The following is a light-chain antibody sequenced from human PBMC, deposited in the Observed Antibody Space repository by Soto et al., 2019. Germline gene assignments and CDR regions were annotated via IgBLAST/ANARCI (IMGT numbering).Light chain of an antibody. CDR3: SSYTSSATLV. CDR2: DVT. J-gene: IGLJ3*02. Sequence: QSALTQAASVSGSPGQSITISCTGTSSDVGAYNYVAWYQQHPGKAPKLMIYDVTNRPAGISNRFSGSKSGNTASLTISGLQADDEADYYCSSYTSSATLVFGGGTKLTVL. CDR1: SSDVGAYNY. V-gene: IGLV2-14*03.